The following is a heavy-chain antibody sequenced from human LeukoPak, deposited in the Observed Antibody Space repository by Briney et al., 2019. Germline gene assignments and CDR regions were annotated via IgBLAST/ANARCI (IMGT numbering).Heavy chain of an antibody. Sequence: GGSLRLSCAASGFTFDDYGMSWVRQAPGKGLEWVSGINWNGGRAGHADSVKGRFTISRDNAKNSLYLQMNSLRAEDTALYYCAKDIRGSSWVLDYWGQGTLVTVSP. CDR2: INWNGGRA. J-gene: IGHJ4*02. CDR1: GFTFDDYG. V-gene: IGHV3-20*04. D-gene: IGHD6-13*01. CDR3: AKDIRGSSWVLDY.